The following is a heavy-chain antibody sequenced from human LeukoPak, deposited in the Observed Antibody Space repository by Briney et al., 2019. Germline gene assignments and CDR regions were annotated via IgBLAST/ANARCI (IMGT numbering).Heavy chain of an antibody. Sequence: GASVKVSCKASGYTFTGYYMYWVRQAPGQGLEWMGWMNPNSGGTNYAQKFQGRVTMTRDTSITTAYMELSRLRSDDTAIYYCASGRAYGDPIDAFDIWGQGTMVTVSS. J-gene: IGHJ3*02. CDR2: MNPNSGGT. V-gene: IGHV1-2*02. CDR1: GYTFTGYY. CDR3: ASGRAYGDPIDAFDI. D-gene: IGHD4-17*01.